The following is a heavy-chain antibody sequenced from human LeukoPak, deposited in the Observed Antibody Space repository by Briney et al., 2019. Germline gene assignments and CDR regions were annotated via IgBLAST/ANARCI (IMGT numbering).Heavy chain of an antibody. CDR3: ASGRYFDEGPYYFDY. Sequence: SETLSLTCTVSGYSVSSGFYWGWIRQPPGKGLEWVGIIYHSGNTYYNPSLKSRVTMSLHTSKNEFSLKLTSVTAADTAVYYCASGRYFDEGPYYFDYWGQGTLVTVSS. CDR2: IYHSGNT. CDR1: GYSVSSGFY. J-gene: IGHJ4*02. D-gene: IGHD3-9*01. V-gene: IGHV4-38-2*02.